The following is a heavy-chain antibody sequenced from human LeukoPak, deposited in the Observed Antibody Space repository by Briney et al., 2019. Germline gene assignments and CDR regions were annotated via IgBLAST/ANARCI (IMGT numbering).Heavy chain of an antibody. CDR1: GGSISSYY. D-gene: IGHD4-11*01. Sequence: SETLSLTCTVSGGSISSYYWSWIRQPPGKGLEWIGYIYYSGSTNYNPSLKSRVTISVDTSKNQFSLKLSSVTAADTAVYYCARVVYRNWFDPWGQGTLVTVSS. V-gene: IGHV4-59*01. CDR2: IYYSGST. CDR3: ARVVYRNWFDP. J-gene: IGHJ5*02.